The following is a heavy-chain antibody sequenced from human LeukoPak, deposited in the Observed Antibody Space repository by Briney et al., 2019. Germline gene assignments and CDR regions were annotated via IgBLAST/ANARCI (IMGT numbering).Heavy chain of an antibody. V-gene: IGHV4-59*12. CDR2: VYYSGST. Sequence: PSETLSLTCTVSGGSISSYYWSWIRQPPGKGLEWIGYVYYSGSTNYNPSLKSRVTISVDTSKNQFSLKLSSVTAADTAVYYCARGGGSCSGGSCYIDSWGQGALVTVSS. CDR3: ARGGGSCSGGSCYIDS. D-gene: IGHD2-15*01. J-gene: IGHJ4*02. CDR1: GGSISSYY.